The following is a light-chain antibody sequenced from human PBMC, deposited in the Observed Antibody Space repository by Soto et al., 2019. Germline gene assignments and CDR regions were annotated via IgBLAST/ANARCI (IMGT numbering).Light chain of an antibody. V-gene: IGLV2-8*01. CDR2: EVS. J-gene: IGLJ1*01. Sequence: QSVLTQPPSASGSPGQSVTISCTGTSSDVGGYNYVSWYQQYAGKAPKLMIYEVSKRPSGVPDRFSGSKSGNTASLTVSGLQAEDEADYYCSSFAGSNNFPYVFGTGTKVTVL. CDR1: SSDVGGYNY. CDR3: SSFAGSNNFPYV.